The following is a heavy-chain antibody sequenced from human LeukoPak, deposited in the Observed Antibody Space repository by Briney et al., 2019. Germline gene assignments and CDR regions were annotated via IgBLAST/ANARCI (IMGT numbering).Heavy chain of an antibody. V-gene: IGHV1-2*02. CDR1: GYTFTGYD. Sequence: ASVKVACKASGYTFTGYDMHWVRQAPGQGLEWMGWINLNSGGTNYAQKFQGRVTMTRDTSISTAYMELSRLRSDDTAVYYCARDLARPTIPYNWFDPWGQGTLVTVSS. D-gene: IGHD4/OR15-4a*01. CDR2: INLNSGGT. J-gene: IGHJ5*02. CDR3: ARDLARPTIPYNWFDP.